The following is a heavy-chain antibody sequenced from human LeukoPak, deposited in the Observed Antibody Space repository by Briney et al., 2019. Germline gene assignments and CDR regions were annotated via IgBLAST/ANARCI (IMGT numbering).Heavy chain of an antibody. D-gene: IGHD5-12*01. CDR3: ARIGYAALDI. CDR1: GGSISSSSYY. V-gene: IGHV4-39*01. CDR2: IYYSGST. J-gene: IGHJ3*02. Sequence: SETLSLTCTVSGGSISSSSYYWGWIRQPPGKGLEWIGSIYYSGSTYYNPSLKSRVTISVDTSKNQFSLKLSSVTAADTAVYYCARIGYAALDIWGQGTMVTVSS.